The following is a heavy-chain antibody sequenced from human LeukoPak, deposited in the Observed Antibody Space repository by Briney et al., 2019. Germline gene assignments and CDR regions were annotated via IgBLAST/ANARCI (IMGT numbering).Heavy chain of an antibody. J-gene: IGHJ4*02. V-gene: IGHV3-15*01. CDR2: IRSKTDGGTT. Sequence: LERVGHIRSKTDGGTTDYAAPVEGRFTISRDDSKNTLYLQMNSLKTEDTAVYYCSTERYGPGRRNFDYWGQGTLVTVAS. D-gene: IGHD3-10*01. CDR3: STERYGPGRRNFDY.